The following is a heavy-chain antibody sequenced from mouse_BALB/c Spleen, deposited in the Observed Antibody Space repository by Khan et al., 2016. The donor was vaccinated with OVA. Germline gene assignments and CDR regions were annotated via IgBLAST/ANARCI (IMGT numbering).Heavy chain of an antibody. CDR2: INPRTSYT. Sequence: VQLQESGAELARPGASVKMSCPASGYTFTSNTMHWVKQRPGQGLEWIGYINPRTSYTNYNQKFKDKATLTADKSSSTAYMQLSSLTSEDSAVYDCARRRTDYAMDYWGQGTSVTVSS. CDR1: GYTFTSNT. V-gene: IGHV1-4*01. J-gene: IGHJ4*01. CDR3: ARRRTDYAMDY.